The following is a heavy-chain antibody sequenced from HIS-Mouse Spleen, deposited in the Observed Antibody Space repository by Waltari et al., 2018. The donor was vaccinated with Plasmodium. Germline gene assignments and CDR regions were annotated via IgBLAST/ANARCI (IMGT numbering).Heavy chain of an antibody. CDR3: ASLPRVEEVTTPFYYYYYGMDV. Sequence: QLQLQESGPGLVKPSETLSLPCPFSGGSLSSSSYYRGWLSQPPGTGLEWIGSIYYSGSTYYNPSRKSRVTISVDTSKNQFSLKLSSVTAADTAVYYCASLPRVEEVTTPFYYYYYGMDVWGQGTTVTVSS. J-gene: IGHJ6*02. V-gene: IGHV4-39*01. CDR2: IYYSGST. CDR1: GGSLSSSSYY. D-gene: IGHD4-4*01.